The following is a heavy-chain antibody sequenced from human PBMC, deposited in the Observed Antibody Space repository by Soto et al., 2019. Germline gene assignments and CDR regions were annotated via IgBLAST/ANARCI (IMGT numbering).Heavy chain of an antibody. Sequence: APVKVSCEASGFTFASYCISWGRQAPGQRLEWMGWISAYNGNTNYAQKLQGRVTMTTDTSTRTAYMELRSLRSDDTAVYYCAREGAAWYYDILTGYPPDDVFDIWGQGTMVTVSS. CDR1: GFTFASYC. V-gene: IGHV1-18*01. CDR3: AREGAAWYYDILTGYPPDDVFDI. D-gene: IGHD3-9*01. CDR2: ISAYNGNT. J-gene: IGHJ3*02.